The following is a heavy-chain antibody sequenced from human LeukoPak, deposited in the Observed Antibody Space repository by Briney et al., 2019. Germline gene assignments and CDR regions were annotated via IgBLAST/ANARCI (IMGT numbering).Heavy chain of an antibody. D-gene: IGHD6-19*01. V-gene: IGHV3-23*01. CDR1: GFTFSSYA. Sequence: GGSLRLSCAASGFTFSSYAMSWVRQAPGKGLEWVSPISGSGSTTYYADSVKGRFTISRDNSKNTLYLQMNSLRAEDTAVYYCAKGVAVASPYYFDYWGQGTLVTVSS. J-gene: IGHJ4*02. CDR3: AKGVAVASPYYFDY. CDR2: ISGSGSTT.